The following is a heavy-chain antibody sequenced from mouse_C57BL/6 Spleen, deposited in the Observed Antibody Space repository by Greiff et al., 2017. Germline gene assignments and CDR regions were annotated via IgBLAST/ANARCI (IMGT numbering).Heavy chain of an antibody. CDR2: IYPGSGST. Sequence: QVQLQQPGAELEKPGASVKMSCKASGYTFTSYWITWVKQRPGQGLEWIGDIYPGSGSTNYNEKFKSKATLTVDTSSSTAYMQLSSLTSEDSAVYYCARSGNYFSMDYWGQGTSVTVSS. J-gene: IGHJ4*01. V-gene: IGHV1-55*01. CDR1: GYTFTSYW. D-gene: IGHD2-1*01. CDR3: ARSGNYFSMDY.